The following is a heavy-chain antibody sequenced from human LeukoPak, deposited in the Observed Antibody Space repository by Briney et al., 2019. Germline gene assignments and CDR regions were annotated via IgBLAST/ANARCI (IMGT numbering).Heavy chain of an antibody. V-gene: IGHV3-21*01. J-gene: IGHJ4*02. CDR3: AREVIIDYYDSSGYYSPGFDY. Sequence: GGSLRLSCAASGFTFSSYSMNWVRQAPGKGLEWVSSISSSSSYIYYADSVKGRFTISRDNAKNSRYLQMNSLRAEDTAVYYCAREVIIDYYDSSGYYSPGFDYWGQGTLVTVSS. CDR2: ISSSSSYI. CDR1: GFTFSSYS. D-gene: IGHD3-22*01.